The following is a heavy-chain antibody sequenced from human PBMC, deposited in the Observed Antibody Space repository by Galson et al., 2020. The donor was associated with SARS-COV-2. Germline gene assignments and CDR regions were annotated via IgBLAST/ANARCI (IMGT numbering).Heavy chain of an antibody. D-gene: IGHD3-3*01. CDR2: ISAYNGNT. CDR1: GYTFTSYG. V-gene: IGHV1-18*01. CDR3: ASSFVVAGLLYYYYYYGMDV. J-gene: IGHJ6*02. Sequence: ASVTVSCKASGYTFTSYGISWVRQAPGQGLEWMGWISAYNGNTNYAQKLQGRVTMTRNTAISTAYMELSSLRSEDTAVYYCASSFVVAGLLYYYYYYGMDVWGQGTTVTVSS.